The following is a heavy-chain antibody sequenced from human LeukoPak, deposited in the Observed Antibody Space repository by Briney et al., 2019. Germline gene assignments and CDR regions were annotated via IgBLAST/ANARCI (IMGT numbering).Heavy chain of an antibody. J-gene: IGHJ5*02. V-gene: IGHV4-38-2*02. CDR1: GYSISSGYY. CDR3: ANVLDCSGGSCSPGGFDP. Sequence: SETLSLTCTVSGYSISSGYYWGWIRQPPGKGLEWIGVYHVGTTDYNPSLKSRVTISVDTSKNQFSLKLSSVTAADTAVYYCANVLDCSGGSCSPGGFDPWGQGTLVTVSS. CDR2: VYHVGTT. D-gene: IGHD2-15*01.